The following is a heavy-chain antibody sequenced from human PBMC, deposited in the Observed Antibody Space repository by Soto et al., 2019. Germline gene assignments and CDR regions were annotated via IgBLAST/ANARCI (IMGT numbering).Heavy chain of an antibody. D-gene: IGHD6-19*01. CDR2: ISYSGTT. V-gene: IGHV4-59*03. CDR3: AIRTGSYLDY. J-gene: IGHJ4*02. Sequence: QVQLQESGPGLVKPSETLSLTCTVSDGSISSYYWSWVRQPPGKGLEGIGYISYSGTTNDNPSLRRRVTISIDTSKNQFSLKLRSVTAADTAVYYCAIRTGSYLDYWGQGTLVTVSS. CDR1: DGSISSYY.